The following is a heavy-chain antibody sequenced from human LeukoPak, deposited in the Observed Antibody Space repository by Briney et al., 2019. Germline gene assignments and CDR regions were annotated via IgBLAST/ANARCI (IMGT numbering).Heavy chain of an antibody. CDR3: AISDYSNDNWFDP. D-gene: IGHD4-11*01. Sequence: GASVKVSCKASGYTFTSYGISWVRQAPGQGLEWMGWISAYNGNTNYAQKLQGRVTTTTDTSTSTAYMELRSLRSDDTAVYYCAISDYSNDNWFDPWGQGTLVTVSS. CDR2: ISAYNGNT. V-gene: IGHV1-18*01. J-gene: IGHJ5*02. CDR1: GYTFTSYG.